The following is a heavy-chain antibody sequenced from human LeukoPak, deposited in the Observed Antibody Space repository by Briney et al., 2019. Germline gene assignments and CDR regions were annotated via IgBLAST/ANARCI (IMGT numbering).Heavy chain of an antibody. D-gene: IGHD1-26*01. CDR1: GFTFSNAW. V-gene: IGHV3-15*01. CDR3: TTLVGATRVDAFDI. J-gene: IGHJ3*02. Sequence: GGSLRLSCAASGFTFSNAWMSWVRQAPGKGLEWVGRIKSKTDGGTTDYAAPVKGRFTISRDDSKNTLYLQMNSLKTVDTAVYYCTTLVGATRVDAFDIWGQGTMVTVSS. CDR2: IKSKTDGGTT.